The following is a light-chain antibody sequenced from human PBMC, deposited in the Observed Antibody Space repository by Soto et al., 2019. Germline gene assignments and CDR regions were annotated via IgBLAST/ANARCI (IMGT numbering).Light chain of an antibody. CDR1: SSDVGGYNY. CDR3: SSYAGSNIWV. CDR2: EVS. V-gene: IGLV2-8*01. Sequence: QSALTQPPSASGSPGQSVTISCTGTSSDVGGYNYVSWYQQHPGKAPKLMIYEVSKRPSGVPDRFSGSKSGNTASLTVSGLQAEDEADYYYSSYAGSNIWVFGGGTKLTVL. J-gene: IGLJ3*02.